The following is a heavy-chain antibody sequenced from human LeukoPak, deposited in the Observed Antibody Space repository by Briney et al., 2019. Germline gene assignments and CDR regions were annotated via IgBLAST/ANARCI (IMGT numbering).Heavy chain of an antibody. J-gene: IGHJ5*02. D-gene: IGHD3-10*01. CDR3: ARDNLYYYYGSGTWFDP. CDR2: IYYSGST. CDR1: GGSISSYY. Sequence: SETLSLTCTVSGGSISSYYWSWIRQPPGKGLEWIGYIYYSGSTNYNPFLKSRVTISVDTSKNQFSLKLSSVTAADTAVYYCARDNLYYYYGSGTWFDPWGQGTLVTVSS. V-gene: IGHV4-59*12.